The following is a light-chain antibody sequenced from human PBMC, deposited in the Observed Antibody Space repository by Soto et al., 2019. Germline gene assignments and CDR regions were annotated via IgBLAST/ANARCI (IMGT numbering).Light chain of an antibody. V-gene: IGKV1-8*01. CDR1: QVVGRY. J-gene: IGKJ1*01. Sequence: AIRMTHSPSSLSASAGDRVAIACRAIQVVGRYLAWYQQKPGQAPKLLIYGASTLQSGVPSRFSGGGSGTDFTLTISCLQSEDFATYYCQHYKNYPWTFGQGTKVEIK. CDR3: QHYKNYPWT. CDR2: GAS.